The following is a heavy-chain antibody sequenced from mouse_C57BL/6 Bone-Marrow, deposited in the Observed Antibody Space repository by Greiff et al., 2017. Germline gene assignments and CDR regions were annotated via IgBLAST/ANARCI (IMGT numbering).Heavy chain of an antibody. D-gene: IGHD4-1*01. CDR3: ARLNWDYAMDY. CDR1: GFTFSSYA. Sequence: EVKLMESGGGLVKPGGSLKLSCAASGFTFSSYAMSWVRQTPDKRLEWVATISDGGSYTYYPDNVKGRFTISRDNAKNNLYLQMSHLKSEDTAMYYCARLNWDYAMDYGGQGTSGTVSS. CDR2: ISDGGSYT. V-gene: IGHV5-4*03. J-gene: IGHJ4*01.